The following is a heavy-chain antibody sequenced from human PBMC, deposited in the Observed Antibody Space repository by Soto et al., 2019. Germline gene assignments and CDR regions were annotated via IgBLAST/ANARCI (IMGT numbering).Heavy chain of an antibody. Sequence: ASVKVSCKASGYTSTDYYVHWVRQAPGQGLEWMGWINPDSGGTDYAQKFQGWVTMTRDTSISTVYMELSRLTSDGTAVYYCVRADFDYWGQGTLVTVSS. V-gene: IGHV1-2*04. CDR3: VRADFDY. CDR2: INPDSGGT. J-gene: IGHJ4*02. CDR1: GYTSTDYY.